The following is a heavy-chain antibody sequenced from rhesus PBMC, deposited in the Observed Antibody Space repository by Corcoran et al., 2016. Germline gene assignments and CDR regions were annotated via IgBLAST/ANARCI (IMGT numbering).Heavy chain of an antibody. CDR1: GYSVSSNY. CDR2: IYGSSGST. Sequence: QVQLQESGPGPVKPSETLSLTCAVSGYSVSSNYCTWLRQPPGTALEWIGYIYGSSGSTYYNPSLKSRVTISTDTSKNQFSLKLSSVTAADTAVYYCARDLGIATADPYFDYWGQGVLVTVSS. CDR3: ARDLGIATADPYFDY. J-gene: IGHJ4*01. V-gene: IGHV4-147*01. D-gene: IGHD6-31*01.